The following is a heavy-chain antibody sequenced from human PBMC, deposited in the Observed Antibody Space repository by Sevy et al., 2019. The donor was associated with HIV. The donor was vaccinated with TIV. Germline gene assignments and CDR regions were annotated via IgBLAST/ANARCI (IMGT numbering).Heavy chain of an antibody. CDR1: GGSISSYY. Sequence: SETLSLTCTVSGGSISSYYWSWIRQPPGKGLEWIGYIYYSGSINYNPSLKSRVTISVDTSKNQFSLKLSSVTAADTAVYYCGRVGGCWYGGYYYYYMDVWGKGTTVTVSS. D-gene: IGHD6-13*01. J-gene: IGHJ6*03. CDR2: IYYSGSI. V-gene: IGHV4-59*01. CDR3: GRVGGCWYGGYYYYYMDV.